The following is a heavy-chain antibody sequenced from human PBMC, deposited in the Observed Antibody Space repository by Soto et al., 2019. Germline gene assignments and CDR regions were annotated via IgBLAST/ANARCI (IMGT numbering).Heavy chain of an antibody. CDR1: GFSFSSHG. CDR3: ARSSTSDYRGPFDL. D-gene: IGHD4-4*01. J-gene: IGHJ5*02. CDR2: VTFDGSHQ. Sequence: GGSLRLSCAASGFSFSSHGMHWVRQAPGKGLEWVAVVTFDGSHQYYADSVKGRFTISRDNSRNMVYLQMNSLREDDTAIYFCARSSTSDYRGPFDLWGQGSQVTVSS. V-gene: IGHV3-30*03.